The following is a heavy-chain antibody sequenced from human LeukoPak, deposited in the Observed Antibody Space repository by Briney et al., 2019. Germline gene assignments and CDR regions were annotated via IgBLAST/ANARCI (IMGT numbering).Heavy chain of an antibody. J-gene: IGHJ5*02. CDR1: GFSFDDYA. CDR2: ISWNSNSI. Sequence: LGGSLRLSCAASGFSFDDYAMHWVRQAPGKGLEWVSGISWNSNSIDYAGFVKGRFTISRDNAKNSLYLQMNSLRVEDTALYYCAKASDRFGHFDPWGQGTLVTVSS. D-gene: IGHD3-16*01. CDR3: AKASDRFGHFDP. V-gene: IGHV3-9*01.